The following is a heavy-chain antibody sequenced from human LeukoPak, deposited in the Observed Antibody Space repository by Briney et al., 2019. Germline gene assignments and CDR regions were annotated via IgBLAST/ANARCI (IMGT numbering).Heavy chain of an antibody. V-gene: IGHV4-59*01. CDR2: VSSSGST. CDR3: ARDGGSRGYDYEIDY. J-gene: IGHJ4*02. Sequence: PSETLSLTCTVSGVSISSYYWSWIRQPPGKGLEWIGYVSSSGSTNYNPALKSRVTISVDTSKNQFSLKLSSVTAADTAVYYCARDGGSRGYDYEIDYWGQGTLVTVSS. CDR1: GVSISSYY. D-gene: IGHD5-12*01.